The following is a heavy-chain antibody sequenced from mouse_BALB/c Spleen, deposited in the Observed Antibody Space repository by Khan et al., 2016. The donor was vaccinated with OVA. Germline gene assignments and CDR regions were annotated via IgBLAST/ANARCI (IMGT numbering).Heavy chain of an antibody. Sequence: VQLQESGPGLVKPSQSLSLTCSVTGYSITSGYYWNWIRQFPGNKLEWMGYISYDGSNNYNPSLKNRISITRDTSKNQFFLNLNSVTTEDTATYYCAGGGNYGMDYWGQGTSVTVSS. V-gene: IGHV3-6*02. CDR3: AGGGNYGMDY. J-gene: IGHJ4*01. CDR1: GYSITSGYY. D-gene: IGHD2-1*01. CDR2: ISYDGSN.